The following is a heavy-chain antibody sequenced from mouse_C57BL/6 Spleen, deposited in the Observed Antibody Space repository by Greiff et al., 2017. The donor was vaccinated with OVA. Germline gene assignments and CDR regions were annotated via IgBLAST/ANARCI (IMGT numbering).Heavy chain of an antibody. Sequence: VHLVESGAELVRPGASVTLSCKASGYTFTDYEMHWVKQTPVHGLEWIGAIDPETGGTAYNQKFKGKAILTADKSSSTAYMELRSLTSEDSAVYYCTRGDYYGSSQFAYWGQGTLVTVSA. V-gene: IGHV1-15*01. CDR2: IDPETGGT. CDR1: GYTFTDYE. D-gene: IGHD1-1*01. CDR3: TRGDYYGSSQFAY. J-gene: IGHJ3*01.